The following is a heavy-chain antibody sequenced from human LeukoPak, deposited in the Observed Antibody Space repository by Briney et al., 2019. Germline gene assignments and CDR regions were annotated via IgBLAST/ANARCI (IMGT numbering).Heavy chain of an antibody. D-gene: IGHD2-2*01. CDR1: GGSLSGHY. CDR3: ARFSWGCSTASCYLTN. V-gene: IGHV4-59*11. J-gene: IGHJ4*02. CDR2: IYYTGTT. Sequence: PSETLSLTCTVGGGSLSGHYWGWIRQPPGKGPELVGHIYYTGTTFYNPSLNSRVTITLDTSRNQFSLRLTSVTAADTAVYYCARFSWGCSTASCYLTNWGQGALVTVSS.